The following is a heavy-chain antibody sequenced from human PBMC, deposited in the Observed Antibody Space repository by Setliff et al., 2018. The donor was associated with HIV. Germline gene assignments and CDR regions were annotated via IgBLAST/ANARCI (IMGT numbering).Heavy chain of an antibody. CDR3: ARGLSFYDPGGFDY. CDR2: IFSSGST. J-gene: IGHJ4*02. V-gene: IGHV4-4*09. Sequence: NPSETLSLTCTVSGGSISSYCWNWIRQSPGRGLEWIGFIFSSGSTKYNPSLKSRVTISVDTSKNQFSLKLSSVTAADTAVYFCARGLSFYDPGGFDYWGQGTLVTVSS. D-gene: IGHD3-22*01. CDR1: GGSISSYC.